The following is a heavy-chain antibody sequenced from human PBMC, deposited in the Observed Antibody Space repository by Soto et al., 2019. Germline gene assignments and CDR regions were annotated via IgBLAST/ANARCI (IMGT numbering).Heavy chain of an antibody. J-gene: IGHJ4*02. Sequence: GGSLRLSCAASGFTFSSYAMSWVRQAPGKGLEWVSAISGSGGSTYYADSVKGRFTISRDNSKNTLYLQMNSLRAEDTAVYYCAKDENWVFGYYDFWSGYYFDYWGQGTLVTVSS. CDR1: GFTFSSYA. V-gene: IGHV3-23*01. CDR3: AKDENWVFGYYDFWSGYYFDY. D-gene: IGHD3-3*01. CDR2: ISGSGGST.